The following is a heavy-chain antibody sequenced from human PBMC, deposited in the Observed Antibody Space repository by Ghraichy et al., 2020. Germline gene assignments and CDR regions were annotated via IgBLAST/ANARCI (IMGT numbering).Heavy chain of an antibody. CDR1: GYTFTGYF. D-gene: IGHD4-17*01. CDR2: INPNSGGT. CDR3: ARGQHYATEDGNFDY. J-gene: IGHJ4*02. Sequence: ASVKVSCKASGYTFTGYFMHWVRQAPGQGLEWMGRINPNSGGTDYAQKFQGRVTMTRDTSISTAYMELSRLRSDDTAVYYCARGQHYATEDGNFDYWGQGTLVTVSS. V-gene: IGHV1-2*06.